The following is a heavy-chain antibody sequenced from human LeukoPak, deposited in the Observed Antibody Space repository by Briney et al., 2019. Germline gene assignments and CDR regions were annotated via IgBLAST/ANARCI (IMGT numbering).Heavy chain of an antibody. CDR2: IYYSGST. V-gene: IGHV4-59*01. CDR3: ARHEWYCSSWYVY. D-gene: IGHD6-13*01. J-gene: IGHJ4*02. CDR1: GGSISSYY. Sequence: SETLSLTCTVSGGSISSYYWSWIRQPPGKGLEWIGYIYYSGSTNYNPSLKSRVTISVDTSKNQFSLKLSSVTAADTAVYYCARHEWYCSSWYVYWGQGTLVTVSS.